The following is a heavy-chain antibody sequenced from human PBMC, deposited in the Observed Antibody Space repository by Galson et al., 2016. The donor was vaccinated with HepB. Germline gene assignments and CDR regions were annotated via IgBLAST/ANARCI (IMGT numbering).Heavy chain of an antibody. CDR2: INSDGSTT. V-gene: IGHV3-74*01. J-gene: IGHJ4*02. Sequence: SLRLSCAASGFTFRSHWMHWVRQAPGKGLVWVSRINSDGSTTSFADSVKGRFTISRDNAKNTLYLQMNSLRAEDTAVYYCARDYWTGTSYNDYWGQGTLVTVSS. CDR3: ARDYWTGTSYNDY. CDR1: GFTFRSHW. D-gene: IGHD1-1*01.